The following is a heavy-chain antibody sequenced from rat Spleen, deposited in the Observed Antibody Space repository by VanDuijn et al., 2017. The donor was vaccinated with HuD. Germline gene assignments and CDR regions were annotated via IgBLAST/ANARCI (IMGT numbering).Heavy chain of an antibody. V-gene: IGHV2S54*01. CDR1: GFSLMDYS. CDR3: TSPFRWFAY. J-gene: IGHJ3*01. CDR2: IWGNGNT. Sequence: QVQLKESGPGLVQPSQTLSLTCTVSGFSLMDYSVQWVRQPPGKGLEWMGVIWGNGNTNYNSVFKSRLSISRDTSKSQVYLKMNSLQTEDTAIYFCTSPFRWFAYWGQGTLVTVSS.